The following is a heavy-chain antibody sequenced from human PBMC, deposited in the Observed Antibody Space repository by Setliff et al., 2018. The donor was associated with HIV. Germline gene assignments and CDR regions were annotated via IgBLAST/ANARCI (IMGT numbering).Heavy chain of an antibody. CDR3: ARPVEMANREFDY. Sequence: LSLTCTVSGGSISDSRYYWGWIRQPPGKGLEWIGNIYYSGSTYYNPSRKSRVTISVDTSKNQFSLKLSSVTAADTAVHYCARPVEMANREFDYWGQGTLVTVSS. J-gene: IGHJ4*02. CDR2: IYYSGST. CDR1: GGSISDSRYY. D-gene: IGHD1-26*01. V-gene: IGHV4-39*01.